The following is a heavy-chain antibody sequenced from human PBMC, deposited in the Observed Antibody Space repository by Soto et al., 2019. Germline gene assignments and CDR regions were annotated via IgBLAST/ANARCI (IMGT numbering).Heavy chain of an antibody. V-gene: IGHV4-30-4*01. Sequence: SETLSLTCTVSGGSISSGDYYWSWIRQPPGKGLEWIGYIYYSGSTYYNPSLKSRVTISVDTSKNQFSLKLSSVTAADTAVYYCARDRVDYDFWSGSFSRSHGMDVWGQGTTVTVS. D-gene: IGHD3-3*01. CDR3: ARDRVDYDFWSGSFSRSHGMDV. J-gene: IGHJ6*02. CDR1: GGSISSGDYY. CDR2: IYYSGST.